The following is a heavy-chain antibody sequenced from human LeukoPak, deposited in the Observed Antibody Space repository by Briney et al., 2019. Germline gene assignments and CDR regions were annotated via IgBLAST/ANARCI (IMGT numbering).Heavy chain of an antibody. D-gene: IGHD2-15*01. CDR3: VRSSTYHLFDD. CDR2: MYYSGST. J-gene: IGHJ4*02. V-gene: IGHV4-59*08. CDR1: GVSISSYY. Sequence: SETLSLTCTVSGVSISSYYWSWIRQPPGKGLEWIGYMYYSGSTNYNPSLKSRVTISVDMSKNQFSLKLSSVTAADTAVYYCVRSSTYHLFDDWGQGTLVAVSS.